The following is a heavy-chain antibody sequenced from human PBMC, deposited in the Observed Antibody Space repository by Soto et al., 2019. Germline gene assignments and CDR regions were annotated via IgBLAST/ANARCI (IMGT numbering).Heavy chain of an antibody. J-gene: IGHJ4*02. CDR1: GFTFGSYS. CDR3: AKDGGYSYGPYDY. V-gene: IGHV3-48*01. CDR2: ISSSSSTI. D-gene: IGHD5-18*01. Sequence: EVQLVESGGGLVQPGGSLRLSCAASGFTFGSYSMNWVRQAPGKGLEWVSYISSSSSTIYYADSVEGRFTISRDNAKNSLYLQMNRLRAEDTAVYYCAKDGGYSYGPYDYWGQGTLVTVSS.